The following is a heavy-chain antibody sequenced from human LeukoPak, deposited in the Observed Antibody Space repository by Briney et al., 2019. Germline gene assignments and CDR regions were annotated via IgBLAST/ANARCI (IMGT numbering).Heavy chain of an antibody. J-gene: IGHJ4*02. CDR3: ARALGPSSTLDY. CDR1: GFTVSSNY. CDR2: IYSGGST. V-gene: IGHV3-66*01. Sequence: GGSLRLSCAASGFTVSSNYMSWVRQTPGKGLEWVSVIYSGGSTYYADSVKGRFTISRDNSKNTLYLQMNSLRAEDTAVYYCARALGPSSTLDYWGQGTLVTVSS.